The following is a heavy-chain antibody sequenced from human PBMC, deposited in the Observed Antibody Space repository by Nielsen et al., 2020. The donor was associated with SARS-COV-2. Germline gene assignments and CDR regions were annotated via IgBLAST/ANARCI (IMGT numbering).Heavy chain of an antibody. Sequence: GGSLRLSCAAYGFTFRTYAMNWVRQAPGKGLEWVSSITMSGRYMYYADSLRGRFTVSRDNAENSLFLQMSSLRDEDTAVYYCARDQDGGAATSNFYFDLWGRGTLVIVSS. J-gene: IGHJ2*01. CDR1: GFTFRTYA. D-gene: IGHD6-25*01. CDR3: ARDQDGGAATSNFYFDL. V-gene: IGHV3-21*01. CDR2: ITMSGRYM.